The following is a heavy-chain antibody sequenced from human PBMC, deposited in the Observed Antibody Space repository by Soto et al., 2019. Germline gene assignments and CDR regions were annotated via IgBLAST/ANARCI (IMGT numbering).Heavy chain of an antibody. CDR1: GGTFSGTA. V-gene: IGHV1-69*01. J-gene: IGHJ1*01. CDR2: IIPVFATT. CDR3: VRAPQNDRFEVFH. D-gene: IGHD1-1*01. Sequence: QVQLVQSGPEMKKPGSSVKVSCKVSGGTFSGTAINWVRQAPGQGHEWVGGIIPVFATTNYPQKFQGRVTITANDSTNTVYLEVNRLRSDVTAVYHGVRAPQNDRFEVFHWGQGTRVTVSS.